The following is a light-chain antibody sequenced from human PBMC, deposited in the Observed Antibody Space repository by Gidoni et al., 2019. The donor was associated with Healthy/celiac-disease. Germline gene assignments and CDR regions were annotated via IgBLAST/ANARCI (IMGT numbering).Light chain of an antibody. Sequence: QSVLTQPHSASGTPGPRVTIACSGSRSNIGSNYVYWYQQLPGPAPKLIIYRNNPRPSGVPYRLSGSKSGTSVSLAISGLRSEDEADYYCAAWDDSLSGLKVFGGGTKLTVL. CDR2: RNN. CDR3: AAWDDSLSGLKV. J-gene: IGLJ3*02. CDR1: RSNIGSNY. V-gene: IGLV1-47*01.